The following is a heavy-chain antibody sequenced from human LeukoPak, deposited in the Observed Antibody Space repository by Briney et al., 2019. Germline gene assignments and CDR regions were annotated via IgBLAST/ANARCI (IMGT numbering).Heavy chain of an antibody. Sequence: GGSLRLSCAASGFSFSTYAMHWVRQAPGKGLEWVALIWHDASHTFYSDSVRGRFTISRDNSKNTLYLQMNSLRAEDTAVYYCARDRDYYFDYWGQGTLVTVSS. J-gene: IGHJ4*02. CDR1: GFSFSTYA. V-gene: IGHV3-33*01. CDR2: IWHDASHT. CDR3: ARDRDYYFDY. D-gene: IGHD3/OR15-3a*01.